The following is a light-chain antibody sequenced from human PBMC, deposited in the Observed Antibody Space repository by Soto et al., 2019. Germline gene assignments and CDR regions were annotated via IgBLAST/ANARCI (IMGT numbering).Light chain of an antibody. CDR1: QGIGYT. CDR2: DAS. Sequence: VVLTQSPGTLSLSPGEGVTLSCRANQGIGYTLAWYQHKPGQAPRLLIYDASTRATGIPARFSGSGSGTDFTLTITSLQPEDFAVYYCQQYGSSPRTFGQGTRLENK. CDR3: QQYGSSPRT. V-gene: IGKV3-20*01. J-gene: IGKJ5*01.